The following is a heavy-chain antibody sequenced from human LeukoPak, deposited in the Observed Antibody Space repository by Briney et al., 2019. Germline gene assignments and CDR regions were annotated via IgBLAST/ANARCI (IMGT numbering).Heavy chain of an antibody. CDR1: GYTFTGYY. Sequence: ALVKVSCKASGYTFTGYYMHWVRQAPGQGLDWMGWINPNSGGTNYAQKFQGRVTMTRDTSISTAYMELSRLRSDDTAVYYCARDLSGSYLFDYWGQGTLVTVSS. J-gene: IGHJ4*02. D-gene: IGHD1-26*01. V-gene: IGHV1-2*02. CDR2: INPNSGGT. CDR3: ARDLSGSYLFDY.